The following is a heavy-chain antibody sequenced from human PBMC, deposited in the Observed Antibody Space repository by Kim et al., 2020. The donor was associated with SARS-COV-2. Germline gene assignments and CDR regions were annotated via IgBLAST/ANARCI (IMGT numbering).Heavy chain of an antibody. CDR1: GGSISSYY. V-gene: IGHV4-59*01. J-gene: IGHJ4*02. D-gene: IGHD3-16*01. CDR2: IYYSGST. Sequence: SETLSLTCTVSGGSISSYYWSWIRQPPGKGLEWIWYIYYSGSTNYNPSLKSRVTISVDTSKNQFSLKLSSVTAADTAVYYCARERGAHYFDYWGQGTLVTVSS. CDR3: ARERGAHYFDY.